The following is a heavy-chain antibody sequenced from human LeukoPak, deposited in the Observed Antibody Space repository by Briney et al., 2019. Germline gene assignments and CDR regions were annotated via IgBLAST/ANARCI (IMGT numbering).Heavy chain of an antibody. CDR3: ARASALTGTSRTSDDAFDI. Sequence: ASLKVSCKASGYTFSTYGITWVRQAPGQGLEWMGWGSAYNDNTNYAQKFQGRVTMTTDASTSTAYMELRSLRSDDTAVYYCARASALTGTSRTSDDAFDIWGQGTMVTVSS. V-gene: IGHV1-18*01. CDR1: GYTFSTYG. J-gene: IGHJ3*02. CDR2: GSAYNDNT. D-gene: IGHD1-7*01.